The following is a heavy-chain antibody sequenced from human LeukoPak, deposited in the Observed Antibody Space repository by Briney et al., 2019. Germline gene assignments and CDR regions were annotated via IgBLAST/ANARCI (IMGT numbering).Heavy chain of an antibody. V-gene: IGHV3-23*01. Sequence: GSLRLSCAASGFTFSSYGMSWVRQAPGKGLEWVSAISGSGGSTYYADSVKGRFTISRDNSKNTLYLQMNSLRAEDTAVYYCAKAAHHRYCSGGSCYSRGLDYWGQGTLVTVSS. CDR2: ISGSGGST. D-gene: IGHD2-15*01. CDR1: GFTFSSYG. J-gene: IGHJ4*02. CDR3: AKAAHHRYCSGGSCYSRGLDY.